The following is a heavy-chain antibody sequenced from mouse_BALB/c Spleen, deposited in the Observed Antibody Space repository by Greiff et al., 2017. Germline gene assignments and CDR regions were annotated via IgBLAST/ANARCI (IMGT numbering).Heavy chain of an antibody. V-gene: IGHV5-15*02. CDR1: GFTFSDYG. D-gene: IGHD2-4*01. J-gene: IGHJ4*01. CDR2: ISNLAYSI. CDR3: ARDDYDEAMDY. Sequence: EVMLVESGAGLVQPGGSRKLSCAASGFTFSDYGMAWVRQAPGKGPEWVAFISNLAYSIYYADTVTGRFTMSRENAKNTLYLEMISLRSEDTAMYYCARDDYDEAMDYWGQGTSVTVSS.